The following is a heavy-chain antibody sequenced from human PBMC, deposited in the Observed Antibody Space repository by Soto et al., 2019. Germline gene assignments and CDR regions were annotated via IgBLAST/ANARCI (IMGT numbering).Heavy chain of an antibody. J-gene: IGHJ5*02. CDR1: GASISSGGYY. V-gene: IGHV4-31*03. Sequence: TLSLTCSVSGASISSGGYYWNWIRQHPGKGLEWIGYIYYSGTTYYNPSLKSRVTISVDTSKNQFSLKLNSVTAAGTAVYYCARVFSDSSSFFDPWGQGTLVTVSS. CDR2: IYYSGTT. CDR3: ARVFSDSSSFFDP. D-gene: IGHD6-13*01.